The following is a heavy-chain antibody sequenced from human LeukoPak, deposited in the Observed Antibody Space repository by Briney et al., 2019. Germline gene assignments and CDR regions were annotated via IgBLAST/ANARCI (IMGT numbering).Heavy chain of an antibody. CDR1: GYTFTSYA. Sequence: ASVKVSCKASGYTFTSYAMHWVRQAPGQRLEWMGWINAGNGNTKYSQKFQGRVTITRDTSASTAYMELSSPRSEDTAVYYCARVGGGNGVFTFDYWGQGTLVTVSS. CDR3: ARVGGGNGVFTFDY. J-gene: IGHJ4*02. D-gene: IGHD2-8*01. V-gene: IGHV1-3*01. CDR2: INAGNGNT.